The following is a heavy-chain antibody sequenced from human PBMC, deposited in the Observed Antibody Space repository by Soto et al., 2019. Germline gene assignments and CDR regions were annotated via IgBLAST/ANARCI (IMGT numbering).Heavy chain of an antibody. CDR3: ARMRGMLLGSFDV. Sequence: QEKLVQTGAEVKTPGSSVKVSCKISGGSFKNNAFSWVRQAPGQGLEWMGQILPVYDTTKYARKFEGRVTITADISTTTIHMELETVRSDDTAVYYCARMRGMLLGSFDVWGQGTTVSVSS. V-gene: IGHV1-69*06. CDR2: ILPVYDTT. CDR1: GGSFKNNA. J-gene: IGHJ3*01. D-gene: IGHD3-16*01.